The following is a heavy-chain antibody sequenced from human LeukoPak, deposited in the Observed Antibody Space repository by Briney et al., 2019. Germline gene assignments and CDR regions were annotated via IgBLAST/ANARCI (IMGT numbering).Heavy chain of an antibody. Sequence: PGGSLRLSCAASGFNVISSYMSWVRQAPGKGLEWVSVVYAGGSTYYADSVKGRFTISRDNSKNTLYLQPDSLRAEDAAVYYCARDNSGRYGMDVWGQGTTVAVS. V-gene: IGHV3-66*01. CDR1: GFNVISSY. D-gene: IGHD2-21*01. J-gene: IGHJ6*02. CDR3: ARDNSGRYGMDV. CDR2: VYAGGST.